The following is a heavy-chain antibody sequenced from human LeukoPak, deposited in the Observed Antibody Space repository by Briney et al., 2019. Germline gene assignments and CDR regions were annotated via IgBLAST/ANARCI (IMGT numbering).Heavy chain of an antibody. CDR3: ARVSEDTLGYNWFDP. CDR1: GFTFSSYA. V-gene: IGHV3-23*01. D-gene: IGHD2-15*01. Sequence: GGSLRLSCAASGFTFSSYAMSWVRQAPGKGLVWVSSFSGSGGSTYYADSVKGRFTISRDNSKSTLYMQMNSLRSEDTAVYYCARVSEDTLGYNWFDPWGQGTLVTVSS. CDR2: FSGSGGST. J-gene: IGHJ5*02.